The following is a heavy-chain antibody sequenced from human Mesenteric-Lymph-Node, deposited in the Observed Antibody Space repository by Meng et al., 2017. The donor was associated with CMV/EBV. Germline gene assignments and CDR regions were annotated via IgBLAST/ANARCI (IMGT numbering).Heavy chain of an antibody. J-gene: IGHJ6*03. CDR3: ARSITEAIKPGEEEEGREG. D-gene: IGHD3-16*01. Sequence: SCAASGFTFSSYWMHWVRQAPGKGLVWVSRINSDGSSTSYADSVKGRFTIARDNAKNTLYLQMNSLRAEDTAVYYCARSITEAIKPGEEEEGREGGGKG. V-gene: IGHV3-74*01. CDR1: GFTFSSYW. CDR2: INSDGSST.